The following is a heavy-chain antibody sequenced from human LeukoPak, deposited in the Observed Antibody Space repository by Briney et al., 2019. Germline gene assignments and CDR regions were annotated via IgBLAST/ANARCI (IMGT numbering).Heavy chain of an antibody. J-gene: IGHJ6*02. V-gene: IGHV3-7*03. CDR1: GFTFTNFW. CDR3: AIAYGLDV. Sequence: PGGSLSLSCAASGFTFTNFWMSWVRQAPGKGLEWVANINGDGSDRYYMDSLKGRFTISRDNAKNSLYLQMNSLRVEDTAIYYCAIAYGLDVWGQGTTVTVSS. CDR2: INGDGSDR.